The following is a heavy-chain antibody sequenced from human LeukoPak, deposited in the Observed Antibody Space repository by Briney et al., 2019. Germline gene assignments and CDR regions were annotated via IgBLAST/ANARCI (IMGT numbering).Heavy chain of an antibody. V-gene: IGHV3-7*01. J-gene: IGHJ4*02. CDR1: GFTFSSYW. CDR2: IKQDGSEK. Sequence: GGSLRLSCAASGFTFSSYWMSWVRQAPGKGLEWVANIKQDGSEKYYVDSVKGRFTISRDNAKNSLYLQMNSLRAEDTAVYYCARDGSSGHYPNYYFDYWGQGTLVTVSS. CDR3: ARDGSSGHYPNYYFDY. D-gene: IGHD3-22*01.